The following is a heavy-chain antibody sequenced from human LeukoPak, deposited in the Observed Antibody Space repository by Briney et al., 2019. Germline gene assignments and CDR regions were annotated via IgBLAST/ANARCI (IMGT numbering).Heavy chain of an antibody. D-gene: IGHD6-13*01. V-gene: IGHV3-30*02. J-gene: IGHJ4*02. CDR3: AKGYSSSWSVFDY. Sequence: GGSLRLSCAASGFTFSSYGMHWVRQAPGKGLEWVAFIRYDGSNKYYADSVKGRFTISRDNSKYTLYLQMNSLRAEDTAVYYCAKGYSSSWSVFDYWGQGTLVTVSS. CDR1: GFTFSSYG. CDR2: IRYDGSNK.